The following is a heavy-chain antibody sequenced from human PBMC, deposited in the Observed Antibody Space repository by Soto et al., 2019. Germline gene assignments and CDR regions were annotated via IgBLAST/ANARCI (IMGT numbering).Heavy chain of an antibody. D-gene: IGHD3-10*01. Sequence: QVQLVQSGAELKQPGSSVKVSCKASGGTFSSYVISWVRQAPGQGLEWMGGIIPIFGTANYSQKFQGRVTITAEESTSKAYMELSSLRSEDKAVYYCARRGGRGPYYFDYWCQGTLVTVSS. J-gene: IGHJ4*02. V-gene: IGHV1-69*01. CDR3: ARRGGRGPYYFDY. CDR1: GGTFSSYV. CDR2: IIPIFGTA.